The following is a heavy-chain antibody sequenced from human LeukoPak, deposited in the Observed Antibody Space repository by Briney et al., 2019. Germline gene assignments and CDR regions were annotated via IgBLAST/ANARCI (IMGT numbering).Heavy chain of an antibody. J-gene: IGHJ5*02. V-gene: IGHV4-4*07. Sequence: SETLSLTCSVSGGSISGYYWTWMRQPAGRGLEWIGRIYSSGTFYSNPSLESRVTISVDTSKNQFSLKLSSVTAADTTVYYCARHGNYDILTGWTPFDPWGQGTLVTVSS. CDR3: ARHGNYDILTGWTPFDP. CDR1: GGSISGYY. D-gene: IGHD3-9*01. CDR2: IYSSGTF.